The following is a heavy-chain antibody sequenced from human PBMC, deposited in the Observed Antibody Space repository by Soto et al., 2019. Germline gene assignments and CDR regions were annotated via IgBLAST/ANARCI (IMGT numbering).Heavy chain of an antibody. J-gene: IGHJ4*02. CDR2: IKSKTDGGTT. CDR3: TTYDTSGYYRGPVGY. D-gene: IGHD3-22*01. CDR1: GFTFSNAW. V-gene: IGHV3-15*07. Sequence: PGGSLRLSCAASGFTFSNAWMNWVRQAPGKGLEWVGRIKSKTDGGTTDNAAPVKGRFTISRDDSKNTLYLQMNSLKTEDTAVYYCTTYDTSGYYRGPVGYWGQGTLVTVSS.